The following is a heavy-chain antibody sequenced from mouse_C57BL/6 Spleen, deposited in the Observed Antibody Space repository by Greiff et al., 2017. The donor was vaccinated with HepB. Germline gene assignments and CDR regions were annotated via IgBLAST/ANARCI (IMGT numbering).Heavy chain of an antibody. CDR3: ARSQWLFPFDY. CDR2: INPNNGGT. D-gene: IGHD2-2*01. J-gene: IGHJ2*01. V-gene: IGHV1-26*01. Sequence: VQLQQSGPELVKPGASVKISCKASGYTFTDYYMNWVKQSHGKSLEWIGDINPNNGGTSYNQKFKGKATLTVDKSSSTAYMELRSLTSEDSAVYYCARSQWLFPFDYWGQGTTLTVSS. CDR1: GYTFTDYY.